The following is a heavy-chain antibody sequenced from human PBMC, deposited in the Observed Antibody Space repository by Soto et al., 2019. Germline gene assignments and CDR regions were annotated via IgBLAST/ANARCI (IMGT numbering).Heavy chain of an antibody. CDR1: GGSISSYY. CDR2: IYYSGST. J-gene: IGHJ5*02. Sequence: PSETLSLTCTVSGGSISSYYWSWIRQPPGKGLEWIGYIYYSGSTNYNPSLKSRVTISVDTSKNQFSLKLSSVTAADTAVYYCARHTIAAAGTWWFDPWGQGTLVTVSS. D-gene: IGHD6-13*01. V-gene: IGHV4-59*01. CDR3: ARHTIAAAGTWWFDP.